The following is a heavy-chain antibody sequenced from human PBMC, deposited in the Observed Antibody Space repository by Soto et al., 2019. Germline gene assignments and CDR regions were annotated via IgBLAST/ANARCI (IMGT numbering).Heavy chain of an antibody. CDR3: ARVGSVPTADSDY. CDR1: GFTFSDYY. D-gene: IGHD4-17*01. V-gene: IGHV3-11*06. J-gene: IGHJ4*02. Sequence: QVQLVESGGGLVKPGGSLRLSCAASGFTFSDYYMSWIRQAPGKGLEWVSYISSSSSYTNYADSVKGRFTISRDNANNTLQPQMTSVGAQDESVYFCARVGSVPTADSDYWGQVTLVTLTS. CDR2: ISSSSSYT.